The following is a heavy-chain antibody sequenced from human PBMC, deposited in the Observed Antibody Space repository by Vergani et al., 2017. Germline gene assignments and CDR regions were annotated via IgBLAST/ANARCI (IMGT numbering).Heavy chain of an antibody. Sequence: QVQLVESGGGVVQPGGSLRLSCAASGFTFSSYGMHWVRQAPGKGLEWVAFIRYDGSNKYYADSVKGRFTISRDNSKNTLYLQMNSLRAEDTAVYYCAKDRGPYYYAYYYGMDVWGQGTTVTVSS. D-gene: IGHD3-10*01. CDR1: GFTFSSYG. CDR2: IRYDGSNK. CDR3: AKDRGPYYYAYYYGMDV. V-gene: IGHV3-30*02. J-gene: IGHJ6*02.